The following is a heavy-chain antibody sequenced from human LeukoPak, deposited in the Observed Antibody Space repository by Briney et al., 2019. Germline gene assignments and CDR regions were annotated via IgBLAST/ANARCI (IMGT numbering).Heavy chain of an antibody. V-gene: IGHV4-34*01. CDR1: GGSFSGYY. D-gene: IGHD6-13*01. J-gene: IGHJ4*02. CDR3: ARGSSSWHNYYFDY. CDR2: INHSGST. Sequence: PSETLSLTCAVYGGSFSGYYWSWIRQPPGKGLEWIGEINHSGSTNYNPSLKSRVTISVDTSKNQFSLKLSSVTAADTAVYYCARGSSSWHNYYFDYWGQGTLVTVSS.